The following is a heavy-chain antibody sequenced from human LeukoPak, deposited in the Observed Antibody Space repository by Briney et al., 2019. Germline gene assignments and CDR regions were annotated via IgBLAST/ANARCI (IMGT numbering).Heavy chain of an antibody. Sequence: GGSLRLSCAASGFTFSSYSMNWVRQAPGKGLEWVSSISSSSSYIYYADSVKGRFTISRDNAKNSLYLQMNSLRAEDTAVYYRASLYDSSGYYLGYWGQGTLVTVSS. J-gene: IGHJ4*02. CDR1: GFTFSSYS. D-gene: IGHD3-22*01. CDR2: ISSSSSYI. CDR3: ASLYDSSGYYLGY. V-gene: IGHV3-21*01.